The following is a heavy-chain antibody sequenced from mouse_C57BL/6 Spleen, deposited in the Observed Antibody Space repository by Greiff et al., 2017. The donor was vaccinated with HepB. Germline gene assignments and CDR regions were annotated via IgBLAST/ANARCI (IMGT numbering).Heavy chain of an antibody. Sequence: QVQLQQPGAELVRPGSSVKLSCKASGYTFTSYWMHWVKQRPIQGLEWIGNIDPSDSETHYNQKFKDKATLTVDKSSSTAYMQLRSLTSEDSAVYYCARRELRNYYAMDYWGQGTSVTVSS. CDR1: GYTFTSYW. D-gene: IGHD1-1*01. CDR2: IDPSDSET. CDR3: ARRELRNYYAMDY. J-gene: IGHJ4*01. V-gene: IGHV1-52*01.